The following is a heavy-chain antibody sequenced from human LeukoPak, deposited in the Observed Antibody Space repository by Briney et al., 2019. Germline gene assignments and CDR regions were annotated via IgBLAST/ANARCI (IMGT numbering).Heavy chain of an antibody. J-gene: IGHJ5*02. CDR3: ARDTMVRGVT. CDR1: GYTFTSYG. V-gene: IGHV1-18*01. Sequence: ASVTVSCKVSGYTFTSYGIWWVRRAPGQRGEGMGWISAYNGKTYYAQKLQGRVTMTTDTSTSTAYMELRSLRSDDTAVYYCARDTMVRGVTWGQGTLVTVSS. D-gene: IGHD3-10*01. CDR2: ISAYNGKT.